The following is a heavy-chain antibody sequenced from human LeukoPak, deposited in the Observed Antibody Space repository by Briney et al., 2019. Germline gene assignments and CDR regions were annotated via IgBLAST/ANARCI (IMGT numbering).Heavy chain of an antibody. V-gene: IGHV4-39*01. D-gene: IGHD1-14*01. Sequence: KPSETLCLTCSASGCTISSNNYYWDWIRQPPGQELEWIVRSYYSGITYYNRSPYSRVTISVESSNNQFSLKLNPVTATGTAVYYDARGRVDNNGRNNRFDYQGWGTLIPVSS. CDR3: ARGRVDNNGRNNRFDY. J-gene: IGHJ4*02. CDR1: GCTISSNNYY. CDR2: SYYSGIT.